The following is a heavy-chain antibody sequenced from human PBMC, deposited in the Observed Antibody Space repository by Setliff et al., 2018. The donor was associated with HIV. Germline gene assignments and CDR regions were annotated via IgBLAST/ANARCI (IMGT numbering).Heavy chain of an antibody. D-gene: IGHD2-2*01. Sequence: ASVKVSCKTSGYSFKTYSIDWVRQAPGQGLEWMGRNNPRGGDTDFAQKFQGRLTLTSDTSTSTVYMELRSLRSDDTAVYYCARGTTPLGWFDPWGQGTLVTVSS. V-gene: IGHV1-46*02. CDR2: NNPRGGDT. CDR1: GYSFKTYS. J-gene: IGHJ5*02. CDR3: ARGTTPLGWFDP.